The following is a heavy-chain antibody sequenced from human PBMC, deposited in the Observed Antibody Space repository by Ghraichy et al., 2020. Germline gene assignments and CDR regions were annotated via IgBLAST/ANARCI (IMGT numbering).Heavy chain of an antibody. V-gene: IGHV3-74*03. Sequence: GGSLRLSCAASGFSFRRYWMHWVRQAPGKGLVWVSRINDDGSFTTYADSVKGRFTISRDNARNTLYLQMNSLRAEDTAVYYCARHTDHYYGSDDYLTDWGQGTLVTVSS. CDR2: INDDGSFT. CDR3: ARHTDHYYGSDDYLTD. CDR1: GFSFRRYW. D-gene: IGHD3-22*01. J-gene: IGHJ4*02.